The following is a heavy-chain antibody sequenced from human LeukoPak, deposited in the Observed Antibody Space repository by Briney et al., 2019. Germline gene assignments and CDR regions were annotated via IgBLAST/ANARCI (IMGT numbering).Heavy chain of an antibody. Sequence: GGSLRLSCAASGFTFSDHHMDWVRQAPGKGLEWIGRSKNKDYAYSTVYAASVKGRFTFSRDDPKNSLYLQMNSLAAEDTAVYYCTRIFYYGTRGYYPDFWGQGTLVTVSS. CDR3: TRIFYYGTRGYYPDF. CDR2: SKNKDYAYST. J-gene: IGHJ4*02. CDR1: GFTFSDHH. D-gene: IGHD3-22*01. V-gene: IGHV3-72*01.